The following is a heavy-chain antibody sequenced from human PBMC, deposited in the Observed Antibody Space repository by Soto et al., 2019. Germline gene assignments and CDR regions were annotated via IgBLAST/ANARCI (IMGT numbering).Heavy chain of an antibody. CDR2: IAGSVGST. Sequence: EVQLLESGGGLVQPGGSLRLSCAASGFTFSDHGMSWVRQAPGKGPEWVSGIAGSVGSTYYADSVKGRFTISRDNSMNMLYLQMDSLRDEDTAVYYCAKDRTIASRNFDDWGQGALVTVSS. CDR1: GFTFSDHG. V-gene: IGHV3-23*01. CDR3: AKDRTIASRNFDD. J-gene: IGHJ4*02. D-gene: IGHD6-6*01.